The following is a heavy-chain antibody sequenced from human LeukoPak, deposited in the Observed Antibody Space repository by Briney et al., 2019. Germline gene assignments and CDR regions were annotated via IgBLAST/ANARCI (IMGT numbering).Heavy chain of an antibody. CDR1: GFTFSSYA. Sequence: GGSLRLSCAASGFTFSSYAMSWVRQAPGKGLEWVSGISESSGSTYYADSVKGRFTISRDNSNNTLYLRMNSLRAEDTAVYYCAKSRKQAGYRSSWYLDYWGQGTLVTVSS. CDR2: ISESSGST. CDR3: AKSRKQAGYRSSWYLDY. V-gene: IGHV3-23*01. J-gene: IGHJ4*02. D-gene: IGHD6-13*01.